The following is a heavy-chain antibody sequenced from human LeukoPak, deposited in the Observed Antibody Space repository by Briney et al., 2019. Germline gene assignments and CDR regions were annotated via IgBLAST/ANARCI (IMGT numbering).Heavy chain of an antibody. CDR1: GGTFNSYA. CDR3: ARSIPLWKDLRRDWFDP. V-gene: IGHV1-69*13. CDR2: IIPIFGTT. D-gene: IGHD2-21*01. J-gene: IGHJ5*02. Sequence: SVKVSCKASGGTFNSYAISWVRQAPGQGLEWMGGIIPIFGTTNYAQKLQGRVTITADESTSTAYMELSSLRSEDTAVYYCARSIPLWKDLRRDWFDPWGQGTLVIVSS.